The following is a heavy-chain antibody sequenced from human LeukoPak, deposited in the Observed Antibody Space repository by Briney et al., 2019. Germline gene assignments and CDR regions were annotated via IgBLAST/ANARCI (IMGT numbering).Heavy chain of an antibody. Sequence: GRSLRLSCAASGFTFDDYAMHWVRQAPGKGLEWVAVISYDGSNKYYADSVKGRFTTSRDNAKNSLYLQMSSLRAEDTALYYCAKDSRGSGSRYYGMDVWGQGTTVTVSS. CDR1: GFTFDDYA. J-gene: IGHJ6*02. V-gene: IGHV3-30*18. CDR3: AKDSRGSGSRYYGMDV. CDR2: ISYDGSNK. D-gene: IGHD3-10*01.